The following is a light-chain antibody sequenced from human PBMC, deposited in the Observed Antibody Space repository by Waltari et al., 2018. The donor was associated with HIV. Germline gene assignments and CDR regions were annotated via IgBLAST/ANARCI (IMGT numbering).Light chain of an antibody. Sequence: QSALTQPASVSGSPGQSITLSCTGTSTDVGTYNLVSWYQQHPGKAPKLIIYEVTKRPSGVCNRFSGSKAGNTASLTISGLQADDEADYYCCSYVGSNTFFGTGTKVTVL. CDR3: CSYVGSNTF. CDR2: EVT. V-gene: IGLV2-23*02. CDR1: STDVGTYNL. J-gene: IGLJ1*01.